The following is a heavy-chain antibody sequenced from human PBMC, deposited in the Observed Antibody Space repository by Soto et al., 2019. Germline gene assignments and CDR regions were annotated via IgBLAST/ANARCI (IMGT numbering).Heavy chain of an antibody. D-gene: IGHD2-2*02. CDR2: IYYSGST. CDR3: ARGVGYCSSTSCYTYGMDV. J-gene: IGHJ6*02. V-gene: IGHV4-30-4*01. CDR1: GGSISSGDYY. Sequence: NPSETLSLTCTVSGGSISSGDYYWSWIRQPPGKGLEWIGYIYYSGSTYYNPSLKSRVTISVDTSKNQFSLKLSSVTAADTAVYYCARGVGYCSSTSCYTYGMDVWGQGTTVTVSS.